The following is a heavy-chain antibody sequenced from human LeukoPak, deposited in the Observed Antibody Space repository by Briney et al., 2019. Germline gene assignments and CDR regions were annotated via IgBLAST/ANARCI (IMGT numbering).Heavy chain of an antibody. J-gene: IGHJ4*02. D-gene: IGHD3-22*01. Sequence: PEGSLRLSCAASGFTFSSYAMSWVRQAPGKGLEWVSAISGSGGSTYYADSVKGRFTISRDNSKNTLYLQMNSLRAEDTAVYYCAKDQDTYYYDSSGSFDYWGQGTLVTVSS. CDR2: ISGSGGST. V-gene: IGHV3-23*01. CDR3: AKDQDTYYYDSSGSFDY. CDR1: GFTFSSYA.